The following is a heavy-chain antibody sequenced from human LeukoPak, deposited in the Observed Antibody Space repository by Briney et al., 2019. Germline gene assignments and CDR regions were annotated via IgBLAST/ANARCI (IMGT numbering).Heavy chain of an antibody. CDR3: ARGYYYDSSTYPGDY. CDR1: GFTFSSYG. V-gene: IGHV3-21*05. D-gene: IGHD3-22*01. CDR2: ISSSSSYI. J-gene: IGHJ4*02. Sequence: GTLRLSCAASGFTFSSYGMSWVRQAPGKGLEWVSYISSSSSYIYYADSVKGRFTISRDNAKNSLYLQMNSLRAEDTALYYCARGYYYDSSTYPGDYWGQGTLITVSS.